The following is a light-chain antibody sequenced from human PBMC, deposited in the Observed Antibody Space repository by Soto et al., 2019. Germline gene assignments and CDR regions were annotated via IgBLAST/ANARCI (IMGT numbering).Light chain of an antibody. CDR2: WAS. CDR3: QQYYTTPLLT. Sequence: DIVMTQSPDSLAVSPGERATINCKSSQSILYSSKNKNYLAWYQQKPGQPPKLLIYWASTRESGVPDRFSGSGSATDFTLTISNLQAEDVAVYYCQQYYTTPLLTFGGGTKVEIK. V-gene: IGKV4-1*01. J-gene: IGKJ4*01. CDR1: QSILYSSKNKNY.